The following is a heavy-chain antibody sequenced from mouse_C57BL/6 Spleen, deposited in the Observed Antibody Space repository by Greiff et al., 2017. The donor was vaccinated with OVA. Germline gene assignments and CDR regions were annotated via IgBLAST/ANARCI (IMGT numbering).Heavy chain of an antibody. J-gene: IGHJ1*03. CDR3: ASERGNWYFDV. CDR2: INPSNGGT. CDR1: GYTFTSYW. Sequence: QVQLKQPGTELVKPGASVKLSCKASGYTFTSYWMHWVKQRPGQGLEWIGNINPSNGGTNYNEKFKSKATLTVDKSSSTAYMQLSSLTSEDAAVYYCASERGNWYFDVWGTGTTVTVSS. V-gene: IGHV1-53*01.